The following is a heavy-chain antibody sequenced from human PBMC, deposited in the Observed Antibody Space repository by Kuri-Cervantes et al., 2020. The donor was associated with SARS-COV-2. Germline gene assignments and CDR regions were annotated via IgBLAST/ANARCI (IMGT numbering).Heavy chain of an antibody. J-gene: IGHJ3*02. V-gene: IGHV1-2*04. CDR1: GYTLTGYY. CDR3: SRAIPFRELVVISRGGAFDI. D-gene: IGHD3-22*01. Sequence: ASVKVSCKASGYTLTGYYMHWVRQAPGQGLEWMGWINPNSGGTNYAQKFQGWVTMTRDTSISTVYMELSRLRSDDTAVYYCSRAIPFRELVVISRGGAFDIWGQGTMVTVSS. CDR2: INPNSGGT.